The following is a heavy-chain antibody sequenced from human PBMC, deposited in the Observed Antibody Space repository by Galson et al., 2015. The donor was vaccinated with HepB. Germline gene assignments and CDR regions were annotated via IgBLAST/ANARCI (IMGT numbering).Heavy chain of an antibody. V-gene: IGHV3-11*01. J-gene: IGHJ5*02. D-gene: IGHD1-14*01. Sequence: SLRLSCAASGFTFSDYYMTWIRQAPGKGLVWVSYISGSGSTIYYADSVKGRFTISRDNAKNSLFLQMNSLRAEDTAMYYCARDITNRPSRKWFDPWGQGTLVTVSS. CDR2: ISGSGSTI. CDR1: GFTFSDYY. CDR3: ARDITNRPSRKWFDP.